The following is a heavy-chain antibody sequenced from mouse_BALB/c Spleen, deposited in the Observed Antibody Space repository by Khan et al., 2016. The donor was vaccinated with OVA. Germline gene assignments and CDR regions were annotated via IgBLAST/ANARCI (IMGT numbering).Heavy chain of an antibody. CDR2: IWSGGST. CDR3: AGNYDYDEGLAY. V-gene: IGHV2-2*02. Sequence: VQLQESGPGLVQPSQSLSITCTVSGFSLTSYGVHWVRQSPGKGLEWLGVIWSGGSTDYNAAFISRLNIIKDNSTSQTFFRKNSLQANDTAIYYCAGNYDYDEGLAYWGQGTLVTVSA. J-gene: IGHJ3*01. D-gene: IGHD2-4*01. CDR1: GFSLTSYG.